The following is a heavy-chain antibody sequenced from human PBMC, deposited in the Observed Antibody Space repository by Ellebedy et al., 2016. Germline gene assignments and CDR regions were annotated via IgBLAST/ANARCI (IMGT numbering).Heavy chain of an antibody. CDR1: GFTFDDYA. CDR3: AKDPTGEYWYFDL. CDR2: ISWNSGSI. J-gene: IGHJ2*01. Sequence: GGSLRLSXAASGFTFDDYAMHWVRQAPGKGLEWVSGISWNSGSIGYADSVKGRFTISRDNAKNSLYLQMNSLRAEDTAVYYCAKDPTGEYWYFDLWGRGTLVTVSS. V-gene: IGHV3-9*01. D-gene: IGHD7-27*01.